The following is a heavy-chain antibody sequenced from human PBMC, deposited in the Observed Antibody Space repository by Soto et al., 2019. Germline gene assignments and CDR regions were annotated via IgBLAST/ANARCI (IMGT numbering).Heavy chain of an antibody. CDR3: ASGTMVTTAFDY. D-gene: IGHD4-17*01. J-gene: IGHJ4*02. V-gene: IGHV3-53*01. Sequence: GGSLRLSCAASGVTVSSNYMTWVRQAPGKGLEWVSVIYGGGSTYYADSVKGRFTISTDNSKNTLYLQMNSLRADDTGVYYCASGTMVTTAFDYWGQGTLVTVSS. CDR2: IYGGGST. CDR1: GVTVSSNY.